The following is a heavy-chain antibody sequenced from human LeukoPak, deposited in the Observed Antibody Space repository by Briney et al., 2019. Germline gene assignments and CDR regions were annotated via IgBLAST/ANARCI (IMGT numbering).Heavy chain of an antibody. CDR2: INSNSGAR. J-gene: IGHJ4*02. CDR3: ARGRGGATTGFDH. Sequence: ASVKVSCKASGYTFSGYYMHWVRQAPGQGLESMGWINSNSGARNYAPKFQGRVTFSRDNSISTAYMELSSLTSDDTGIYYCARGRGGATTGFDHWGQGTLVTV. CDR1: GYTFSGYY. V-gene: IGHV1-2*02. D-gene: IGHD1-26*01.